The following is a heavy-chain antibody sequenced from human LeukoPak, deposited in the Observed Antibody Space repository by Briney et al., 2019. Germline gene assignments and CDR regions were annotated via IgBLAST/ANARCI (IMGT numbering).Heavy chain of an antibody. J-gene: IGHJ6*03. V-gene: IGHV3-30-3*01. CDR1: GFTFSSYA. D-gene: IGHD6-6*01. Sequence: SGGSLRLSCAASGFTFSSYAMHWVRQAPGKGLEWVAVISYDGSNKYYADSVKGRFTISRDNSKNTLYLQMNSLRAEDTAVYYCARGASSSRYYYYYMDVWGKGTTVTVSS. CDR3: ARGASSSRYYYYYMDV. CDR2: ISYDGSNK.